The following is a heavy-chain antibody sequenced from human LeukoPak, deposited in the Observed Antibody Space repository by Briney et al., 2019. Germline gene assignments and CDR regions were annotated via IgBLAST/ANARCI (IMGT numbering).Heavy chain of an antibody. J-gene: IGHJ4*02. CDR2: INSDGSST. D-gene: IGHD2-15*01. Sequence: PAGSLRLSCAASGFTLSGNWMHWVRQAPGKGLVWVSRINSDGSSTSYADSVKGRFTISRDNAKNTLYLLMNSLRAEDTAVYYCARRDNYDYWGQGTLVTVSS. CDR3: ARRDNYDY. CDR1: GFTLSGNW. V-gene: IGHV3-74*01.